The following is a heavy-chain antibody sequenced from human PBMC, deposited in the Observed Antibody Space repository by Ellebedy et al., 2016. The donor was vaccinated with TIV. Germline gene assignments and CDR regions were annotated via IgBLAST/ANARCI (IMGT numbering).Heavy chain of an antibody. D-gene: IGHD4-17*01. J-gene: IGHJ4*02. Sequence: GGSLRLSXAASGFTFSDYYMSWIRQAPGKGLEWVSYISSSSSYTNYADSVKGRFTISRDNAKNSLYLQMNSLRAEDTAVYYCARATDTVTPDYWGQGTLVTVSS. CDR3: ARATDTVTPDY. CDR1: GFTFSDYY. V-gene: IGHV3-11*05. CDR2: ISSSSSYT.